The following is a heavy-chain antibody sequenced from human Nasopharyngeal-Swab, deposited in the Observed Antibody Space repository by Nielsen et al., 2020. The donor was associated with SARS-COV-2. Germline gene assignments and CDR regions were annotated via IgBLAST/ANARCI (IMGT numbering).Heavy chain of an antibody. J-gene: IGHJ6*03. CDR1: GLSISGYW. Sequence: GGSLRLSCAASGLSISGYWMSWVRQAPGKGLEWVANINQDGSEEYYVASVKGRFTISRDNAKKTLYLKMNSLRAEDTAVYYCARTRYCSSGSCYMDVWGKGTTVTVSS. V-gene: IGHV3-7*01. CDR3: ARTRYCSSGSCYMDV. CDR2: INQDGSEE. D-gene: IGHD2-15*01.